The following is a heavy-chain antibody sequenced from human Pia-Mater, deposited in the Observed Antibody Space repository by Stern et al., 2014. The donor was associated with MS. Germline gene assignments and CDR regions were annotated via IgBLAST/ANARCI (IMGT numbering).Heavy chain of an antibody. CDR3: ARSDRLWGSFDY. J-gene: IGHJ4*02. CDR2: SYHSGST. CDR1: GGSISTVGYY. D-gene: IGHD3-16*01. Sequence: VQLVESGPGLVKPSQTLSLTCSVSGGSISTVGYYWTWIRQHPGKGLAWIGYSYHSGSTYYNPSLKRRASISVDTSKNQFSLNVTSVTAADTALYYCARSDRLWGSFDYWGQGTLVTVSS. V-gene: IGHV4-31*03.